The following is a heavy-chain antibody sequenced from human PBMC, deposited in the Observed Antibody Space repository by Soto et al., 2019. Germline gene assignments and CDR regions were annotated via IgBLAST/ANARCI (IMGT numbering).Heavy chain of an antibody. V-gene: IGHV3-23*01. CDR3: VKDWRGEKCPCMDV. D-gene: IGHD6-25*01. J-gene: IGHJ6*02. CDR2: ISRSGDIT. Sequence: EVQLLESGGGLVQPGGSLRLSCEASGFNFRNHAMTWVRQAPGKGPEWVSSISRSGDITYYVDSVKGRFIISSQMNGLSAEDAAIYYCVKDWRGEKCPCMDVWGQGTTVTVS. CDR1: GFNFRNHA.